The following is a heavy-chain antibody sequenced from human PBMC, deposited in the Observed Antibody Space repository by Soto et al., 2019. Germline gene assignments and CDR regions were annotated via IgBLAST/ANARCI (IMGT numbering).Heavy chain of an antibody. D-gene: IGHD5-18*01. Sequence: SETLSLTCSVSGGSVISGSYRWSWIRQPPGKGLEWIGDTYYTGSTNYNPSLKSRVSISIDTPKIQFSLRLNYVTAADTAVYYCATLNLGYNYGYPRYAFDALGQGTTVTVSS. V-gene: IGHV4-61*01. CDR3: ATLNLGYNYGYPRYAFDA. J-gene: IGHJ6*02. CDR2: TYYTGST. CDR1: GGSVISGSYR.